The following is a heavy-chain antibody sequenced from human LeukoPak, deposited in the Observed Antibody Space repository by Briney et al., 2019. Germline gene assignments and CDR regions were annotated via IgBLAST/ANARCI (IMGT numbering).Heavy chain of an antibody. CDR3: ERSDSSGDHYDY. CDR1: GFTFSSYE. Sequence: GGSLRLSCAASGFTFSSYEMNWVRQAPGKGLEWVSYISSSGSTIYYADSVKGRFTISRDNAKNSLYLQMNSPRAEDTAVYYCERSDSSGDHYDYWGQGTLVTVSS. V-gene: IGHV3-48*03. D-gene: IGHD3-22*01. CDR2: ISSSGSTI. J-gene: IGHJ4*02.